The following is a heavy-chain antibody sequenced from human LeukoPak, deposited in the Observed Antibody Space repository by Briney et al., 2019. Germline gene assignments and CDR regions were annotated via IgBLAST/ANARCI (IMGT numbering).Heavy chain of an antibody. Sequence: GGSLRLSCAASGFTFSSYSMNWVRQAPGKGLEWVSSISSSSSYIYYADSVKGRFTISRDNAKNSLYLQMSSLRAEDTAVYYCARSSPHCSSTSCYNDAFDIWGQGTMVTVSS. CDR1: GFTFSSYS. V-gene: IGHV3-21*01. J-gene: IGHJ3*02. D-gene: IGHD2-2*02. CDR2: ISSSSSYI. CDR3: ARSSPHCSSTSCYNDAFDI.